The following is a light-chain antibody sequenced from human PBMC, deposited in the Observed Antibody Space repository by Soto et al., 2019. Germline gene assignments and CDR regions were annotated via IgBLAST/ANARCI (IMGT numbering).Light chain of an antibody. CDR2: EVS. J-gene: IGLJ1*01. CDR1: SSDVGNYNL. V-gene: IGLV2-23*02. Sequence: QAASVSGSPGQSITISCTGTSSDVGNYNLVTWYQQHPGKAPKLMIYEVSKRPSRVSNRFSGSKSGNTASLTISGLQAEDEADYYCCSYAGSSTCVFGTGTKLTVL. CDR3: CSYAGSSTCV.